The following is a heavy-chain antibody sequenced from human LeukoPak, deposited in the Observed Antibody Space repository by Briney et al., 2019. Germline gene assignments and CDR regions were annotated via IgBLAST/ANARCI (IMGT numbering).Heavy chain of an antibody. CDR1: GYTFTSYA. D-gene: IGHD1-14*01. V-gene: IGHV1-2*02. Sequence: ASVKVSCKASGYTFTSYAMNWVRQAPGQGLEWMGWINPNSGGTNYAQKFQGRVTMTRDTSISTAYMELSRLRSDDTAVYYCARDLNRIGYYYYMDVWGKGTTVTISS. CDR2: INPNSGGT. CDR3: ARDLNRIGYYYYMDV. J-gene: IGHJ6*03.